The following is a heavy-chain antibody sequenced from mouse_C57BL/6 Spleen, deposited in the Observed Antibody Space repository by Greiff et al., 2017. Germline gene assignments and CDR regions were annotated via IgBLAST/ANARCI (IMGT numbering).Heavy chain of an antibody. CDR3: ARNYYCSTYWYFDV. CDR1: GYAFSSSW. V-gene: IGHV1-82*01. J-gene: IGHJ1*03. CDR2: IYPGDGDT. D-gene: IGHD1-1*01. Sequence: VQLQQSGPELVKPGASVKISCKASGYAFSSSWMNWVKQRPGKGLEWIGRIYPGDGDTNYNGKFKGKATMTADESSSTAYMQLSSLTSEDSAVYFYARNYYCSTYWYFDVGGTGTTVTVAS.